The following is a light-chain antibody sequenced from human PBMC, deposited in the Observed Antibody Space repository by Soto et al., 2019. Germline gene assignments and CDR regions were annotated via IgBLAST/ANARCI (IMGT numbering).Light chain of an antibody. V-gene: IGLV7-46*01. CDR1: TGPVTSGHY. J-gene: IGLJ2*01. CDR3: LLSFDDTRI. CDR2: DTY. Sequence: QTVVTQEPSLTVSPGGTVTLTCGSSTGPVTSGHYPYWFQQKPSQAPRTLIYDTYDRQSWTPARFTGYLLGAKAALTLAGAQPEDEADYYCLLSFDDTRIFGGGTKVTVL.